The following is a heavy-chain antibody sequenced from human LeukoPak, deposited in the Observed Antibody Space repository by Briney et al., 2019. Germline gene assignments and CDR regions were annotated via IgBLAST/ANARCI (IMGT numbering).Heavy chain of an antibody. CDR3: ARRGGRGATPFDY. CDR1: GFTFSSYW. Sequence: PGGPLRLSCAASGFTFSSYWMSWVRQAPGKGLEWVANIKQDGSEKYYVDSVKGRFTISRDNAKNSLYLQMNSLRAEDTAVYYCARRGGRGATPFDYWGQGTLVTVSS. CDR2: IKQDGSEK. J-gene: IGHJ4*02. D-gene: IGHD1-26*01. V-gene: IGHV3-7*01.